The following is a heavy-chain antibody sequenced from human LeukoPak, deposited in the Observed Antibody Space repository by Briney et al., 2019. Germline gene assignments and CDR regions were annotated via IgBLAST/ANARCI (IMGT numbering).Heavy chain of an antibody. CDR1: GYTFTSYG. Sequence: AAVXXXXXXSGYTFTSYGXXXXGQAXGQGLEXXXXISGYNGNTNYAQKLQARVTMTTDTSTTTAYMELRSLRSDDTAVYYCARHRDFWSKPDAFDIWGQGTMVTVSS. D-gene: IGHD3-3*01. CDR3: ARHRDFWSKPDAFDI. J-gene: IGHJ3*02. CDR2: ISGYNGNT. V-gene: IGHV1-18*01.